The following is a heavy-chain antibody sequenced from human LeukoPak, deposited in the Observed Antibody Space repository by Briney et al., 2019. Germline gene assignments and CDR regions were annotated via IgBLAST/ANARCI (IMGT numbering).Heavy chain of an antibody. CDR1: GFTFSSYG. V-gene: IGHV3-33*01. J-gene: IGHJ4*02. CDR3: ARDPAIAATKYYFDY. D-gene: IGHD6-13*01. Sequence: PGGSLRLSCAASGFTFSSYGMHWVRQAPGKGLEWVAAIWYDGSNKYYADSVKGRFTISRDNPKNTLYLQMNSLRAEDTAVYYCARDPAIAATKYYFDYWGQGTLVTVSS. CDR2: IWYDGSNK.